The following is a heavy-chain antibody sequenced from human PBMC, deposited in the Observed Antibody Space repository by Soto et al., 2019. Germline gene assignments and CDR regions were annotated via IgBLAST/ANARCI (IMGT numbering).Heavy chain of an antibody. D-gene: IGHD3-10*01. CDR1: GYTFTSYG. CDR2: ISAYNGNT. Sequence: GASVKVSCKASGYTFTSYGISWVRQAPGQGLEWMGWISAYNGNTNYAQKLQGRVTMTTDTSTSTAYMELRSLRSDDTAVYYCARVTMVRGVSYWFDLWPQGTLLRLL. CDR3: ARVTMVRGVSYWFDL. J-gene: IGHJ5*02. V-gene: IGHV1-18*01.